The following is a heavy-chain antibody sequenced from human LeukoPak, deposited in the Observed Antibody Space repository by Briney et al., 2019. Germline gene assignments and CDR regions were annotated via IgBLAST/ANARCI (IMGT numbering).Heavy chain of an antibody. Sequence: ASVKVSCKASGYTFTKYVVHWVRQAPGQRPEWMGWINAGNGDTKYSQNFQDRVTITRDTSANTAYMELSSLTPEDTALYYCARDGCGDTCYPGGYWGQGTLVTVSS. CDR3: ARDGCGDTCYPGGY. J-gene: IGHJ4*02. CDR1: GYTFTKYV. V-gene: IGHV1-3*01. CDR2: INAGNGDT. D-gene: IGHD2-21*01.